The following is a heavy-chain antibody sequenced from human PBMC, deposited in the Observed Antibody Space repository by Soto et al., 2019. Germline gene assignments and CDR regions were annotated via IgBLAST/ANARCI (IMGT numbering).Heavy chain of an antibody. CDR2: TYYRSKWYD. Sequence: PSQTLSLTCAITGDSVSSNSAGWSWVRQSPSRGLEWLGRTYYRSKWYDEYAESVRGRITINPDTSKNQYSLQLNSVSPEDTAVYFCARGEQYSGRIFDYWGQGTLVTVSP. CDR3: ARGEQYSGRIFDY. J-gene: IGHJ4*01. CDR1: GDSVSSNSAG. D-gene: IGHD1-26*01. V-gene: IGHV6-1*01.